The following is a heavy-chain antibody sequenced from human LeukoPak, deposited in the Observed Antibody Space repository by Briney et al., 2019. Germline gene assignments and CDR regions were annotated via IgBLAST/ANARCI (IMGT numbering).Heavy chain of an antibody. CDR3: ASHRLNYEFWSGYSSYFDY. CDR2: INHSGST. D-gene: IGHD3-3*01. Sequence: SETLSLTCAVYGGSFSGYYCSWIRQPPGKGLEWIGEINHSGSTNYNPSLKSRVTISVDTSKNQFSLKLSSVTAADTAVYYCASHRLNYEFWSGYSSYFDYWGQGTLVTVSS. V-gene: IGHV4-34*01. J-gene: IGHJ4*02. CDR1: GGSFSGYY.